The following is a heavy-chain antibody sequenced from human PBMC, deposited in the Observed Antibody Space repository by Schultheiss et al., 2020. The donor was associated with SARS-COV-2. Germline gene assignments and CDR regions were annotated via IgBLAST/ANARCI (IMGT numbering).Heavy chain of an antibody. CDR3: AGLEYSNGWYPFDY. J-gene: IGHJ4*02. V-gene: IGHV4-34*01. CDR1: GGSFNDYS. Sequence: SETLSLTCVVNGGSFNDYSWSWIRQPPGKGLEWFGYIYYIGSTNYNPSRKCRVTISVDTSKNQCSLKQGSVTAADTAVYYCAGLEYSNGWYPFDYWGQGTLVTVAS. CDR2: IYYIGST. D-gene: IGHD6-19*01.